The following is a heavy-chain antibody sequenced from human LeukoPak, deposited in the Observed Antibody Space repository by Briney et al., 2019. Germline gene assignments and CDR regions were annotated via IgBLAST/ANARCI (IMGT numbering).Heavy chain of an antibody. J-gene: IGHJ4*02. Sequence: SETLSLTCAVYGGSFSGYYWSWIRQPPGKGLEWIGEINHSGTTHYNPSLQSRVSISIDTSKNQFSLKLTSVTAVDTAVYYCARWGHFDTSGYFVADYWGQGTLITVSS. CDR3: ARWGHFDTSGYFVADY. D-gene: IGHD3-22*01. V-gene: IGHV4-34*01. CDR1: GGSFSGYY. CDR2: INHSGTT.